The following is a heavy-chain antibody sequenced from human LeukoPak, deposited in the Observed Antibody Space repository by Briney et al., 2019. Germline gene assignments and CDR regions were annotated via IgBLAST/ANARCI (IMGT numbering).Heavy chain of an antibody. D-gene: IGHD5-12*01. Sequence: SETLSLTCTVSGSSISSSSYYWGWIRQPPGKGLEWIGSIYYSGSTYYNPSLKSRVTISVDTSKNQFSLKLSSVTAADTAVYYCARESVATTAFDIWGQGTMVTVSS. CDR3: ARESVATTAFDI. CDR1: GSSISSSSYY. J-gene: IGHJ3*02. CDR2: IYYSGST. V-gene: IGHV4-39*07.